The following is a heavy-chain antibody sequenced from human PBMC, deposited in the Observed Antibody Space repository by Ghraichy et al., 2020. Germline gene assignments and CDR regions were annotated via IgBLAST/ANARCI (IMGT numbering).Heavy chain of an antibody. CDR1: GFTFSSYA. J-gene: IGHJ4*02. Sequence: GESLNISCAAAGFTFSSYAMSWVRQAPGKGLEWVSSISGSGGSTYSADSVKGRFTISRDNSKNTLYLQMNSLRAEDTAVYYCVKDAITILRGSDYFDYWGQGTLVTVSS. D-gene: IGHD3-10*01. CDR2: ISGSGGST. CDR3: VKDAITILRGSDYFDY. V-gene: IGHV3-23*01.